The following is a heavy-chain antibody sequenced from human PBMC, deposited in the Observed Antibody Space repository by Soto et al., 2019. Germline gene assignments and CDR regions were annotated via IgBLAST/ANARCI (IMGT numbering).Heavy chain of an antibody. CDR1: GFTFSSYS. V-gene: IGHV3-21*01. CDR2: ISSSSSYI. CDR3: ARENPYSSGYSYGMDV. D-gene: IGHD6-19*01. Sequence: PGGSLRLSCAASGFTFSSYSINWVRQAPGKGLEWVSSISSSSSYIYYADSVKGRFTISRDNAKNSLYLQMNSLRAEDTAVYYCARENPYSSGYSYGMDVWGQGTTVTVSS. J-gene: IGHJ6*02.